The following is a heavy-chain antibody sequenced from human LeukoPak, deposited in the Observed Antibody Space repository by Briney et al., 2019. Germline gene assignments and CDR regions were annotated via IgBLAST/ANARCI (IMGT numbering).Heavy chain of an antibody. D-gene: IGHD1-26*01. CDR3: ARDRDIVGANYYYGMDV. J-gene: IGHJ6*02. CDR2: TYYRSKWYN. Sequence: SQTLSLTCAISGDSGSSNSAAWSWIRQSPSRGLEWLGRTYYRSKWYNDYAVSVKSRITINPDTSKNQFSLQLNSVTPEDTAVYYCARDRDIVGANYYYGMDVWGQGTTVTVSS. V-gene: IGHV6-1*01. CDR1: GDSGSSNSAA.